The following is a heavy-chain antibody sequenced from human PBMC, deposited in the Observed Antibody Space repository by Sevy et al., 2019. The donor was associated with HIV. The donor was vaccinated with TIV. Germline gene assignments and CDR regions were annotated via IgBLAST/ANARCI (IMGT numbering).Heavy chain of an antibody. J-gene: IGHJ3*02. CDR1: GFTFSRYD. Sequence: GGSLRLSCAASGFTFSRYDMHWVRQATGKGLEWVSSIGTAGDTYYPGSVKGPFTISRENAKKSLYLQMNSLRAGDTAVYYCARGTRYSGSYYLGDDAFDIWGQGTMVTVSS. CDR3: ARGTRYSGSYYLGDDAFDI. V-gene: IGHV3-13*01. CDR2: IGTAGDT. D-gene: IGHD1-26*01.